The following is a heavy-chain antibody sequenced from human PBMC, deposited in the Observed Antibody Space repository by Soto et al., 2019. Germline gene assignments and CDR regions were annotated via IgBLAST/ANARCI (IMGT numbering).Heavy chain of an antibody. D-gene: IGHD3-3*01. CDR2: IYYSGST. Sequence: QVQLQESGPGLVKPSETLSLTCTVSGGSISSYYWSWIRQPPGKGLEWIGYIYYSGSTNYNPSLKCRVTISVDTSKNQVSLKLSSVTAADTAVYYCARCQSDFWSGYYFSYYYYYMDVWGKGTTVTVSS. J-gene: IGHJ6*03. CDR3: ARCQSDFWSGYYFSYYYYYMDV. V-gene: IGHV4-59*08. CDR1: GGSISSYY.